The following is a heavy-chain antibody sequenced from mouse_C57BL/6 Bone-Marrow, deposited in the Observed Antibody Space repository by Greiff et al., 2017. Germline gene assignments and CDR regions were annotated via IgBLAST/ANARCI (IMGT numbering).Heavy chain of an antibody. Sequence: QVQLQQSGPELVKPGASVKISCKASGYAFSSSWMNWVKQRPGKGLEWIGRIYPGDGDTNYNGKFKGKATLTADKSSSTAYMQLSSLTSEDSAVYFCARFFYYYGSSYDYWGQGTTLTVSS. CDR2: IYPGDGDT. CDR1: GYAFSSSW. J-gene: IGHJ2*01. D-gene: IGHD1-1*01. CDR3: ARFFYYYGSSYDY. V-gene: IGHV1-82*01.